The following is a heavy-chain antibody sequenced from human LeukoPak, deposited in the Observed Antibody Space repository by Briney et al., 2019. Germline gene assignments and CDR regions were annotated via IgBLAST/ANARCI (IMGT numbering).Heavy chain of an antibody. V-gene: IGHV3-30*18. CDR1: GFTFSSYG. J-gene: IGHJ5*02. CDR2: ISYDGSNK. Sequence: GRPPRLSCAASGFTFSSYGMHWVRQAPGKGLEWVAVISYDGSNKYYADSVKGRFTISRDNSKNTLYLQMNSLRAEDTAVYYCAKDRGIVGPWGQGTLVTVSS. D-gene: IGHD2-15*01. CDR3: AKDRGIVGP.